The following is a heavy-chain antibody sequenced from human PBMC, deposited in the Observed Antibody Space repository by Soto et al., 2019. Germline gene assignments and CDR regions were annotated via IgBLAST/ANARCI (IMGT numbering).Heavy chain of an antibody. CDR1: GYTFTSYD. Sequence: ASVKVSFKASGYTFTSYDINWVRQATGQGLEWMGWMNPNSGNTGYAQKFQGRVTMTRNTSISTAYMELSSLRSEDTAVYYCARVFYYGSGSYYKVNAFDIWGQGTMVTVSS. CDR3: ARVFYYGSGSYYKVNAFDI. D-gene: IGHD3-10*01. V-gene: IGHV1-8*01. J-gene: IGHJ3*02. CDR2: MNPNSGNT.